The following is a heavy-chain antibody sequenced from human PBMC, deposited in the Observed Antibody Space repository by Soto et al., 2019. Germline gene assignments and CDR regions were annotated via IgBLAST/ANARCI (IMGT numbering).Heavy chain of an antibody. Sequence: GASVKVSCKASGYTFNLYSIHGVRQAPGQRLEWMGWINAGNGYTKYSHNFQGRVTITRDTSASTAYMELSSLRSEDTAVYYCARAAYYYDSSGFYHWGQGTLVTVSS. CDR1: GYTFNLYS. CDR3: ARAAYYYDSSGFYH. J-gene: IGHJ4*02. CDR2: INAGNGYT. D-gene: IGHD3-22*01. V-gene: IGHV1-3*01.